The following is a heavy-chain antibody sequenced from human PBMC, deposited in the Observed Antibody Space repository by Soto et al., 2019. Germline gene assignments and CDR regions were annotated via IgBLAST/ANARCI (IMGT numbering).Heavy chain of an antibody. V-gene: IGHV4-34*01. CDR2: INHSGST. CDR1: GGSFSGYY. J-gene: IGHJ6*03. Sequence: SETLSLTCAVYGGSFSGYYWSWIRQPPGKGLEWIGEINHSGSTNYNPSLKSRVTISVDTSKNQFSLKLSSVTAADTAVYYCARGILTRYRLRYYYYDMDVWGKGTTVTVSS. D-gene: IGHD3-9*01. CDR3: ARGILTRYRLRYYYYDMDV.